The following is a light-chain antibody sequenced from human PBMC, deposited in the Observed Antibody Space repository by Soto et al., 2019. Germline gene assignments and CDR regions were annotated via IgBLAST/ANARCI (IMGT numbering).Light chain of an antibody. CDR3: QQYSNWPRT. CDR1: QTVSSN. Sequence: EVVLTQSPATLSVSPGERATLSCLASQTVSSNLAWYQQKPGQAPRLLIYGASTRATGIPARFTGSGFMTEFTLTISSLQSEDFAVYYCQQYSNWPRTFGQGTKVDIK. CDR2: GAS. V-gene: IGKV3-15*01. J-gene: IGKJ1*01.